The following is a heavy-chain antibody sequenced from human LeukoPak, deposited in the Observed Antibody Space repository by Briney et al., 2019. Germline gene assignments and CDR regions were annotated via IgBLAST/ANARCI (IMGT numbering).Heavy chain of an antibody. V-gene: IGHV3-30*18. D-gene: IGHD2-15*01. CDR1: GFTFSSYG. CDR3: AKDHHRCSGGSCYSYYFDY. Sequence: GGSLRLSCAASGFTFSSYGMHWVRQAPGKGLEWVAVISYDGSNKYYADSVKGRFTISRDNSRNTLYLQMNSLRAEDTAVYYCAKDHHRCSGGSCYSYYFDYWGQGTLVTVSS. CDR2: ISYDGSNK. J-gene: IGHJ4*02.